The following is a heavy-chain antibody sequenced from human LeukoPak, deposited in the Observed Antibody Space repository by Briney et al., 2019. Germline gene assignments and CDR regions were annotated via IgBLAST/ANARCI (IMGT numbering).Heavy chain of an antibody. CDR3: ARLISIFGVVISDAFDI. V-gene: IGHV4-34*01. J-gene: IGHJ3*02. CDR1: GGSFSGYY. CDR2: IYHSGSA. Sequence: SETLSLTCAVYGGSFSGYYWSWIRQPPGKGLEWIGYIYHSGSAYYSPSLKSRVTISVDRSKNQFSLKLRSVIAADTAVYYCARLISIFGVVISDAFDIWGQGTMVTVSS. D-gene: IGHD3-3*01.